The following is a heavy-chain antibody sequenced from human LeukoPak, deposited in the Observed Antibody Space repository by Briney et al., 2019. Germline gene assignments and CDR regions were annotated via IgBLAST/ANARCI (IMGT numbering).Heavy chain of an antibody. Sequence: GGSLRLSCATSGFTFSHYWMSWVRQAPGKGLEWVANINLDGIKKYHVDSVKGRFTISRDNAKNSLYLQMNSLRAEDTAVYYCARVILRQWLGGVHWGQGTLVTVSS. J-gene: IGHJ4*02. D-gene: IGHD6-19*01. V-gene: IGHV3-7*01. CDR2: INLDGIKK. CDR3: ARVILRQWLGGVH. CDR1: GFTFSHYW.